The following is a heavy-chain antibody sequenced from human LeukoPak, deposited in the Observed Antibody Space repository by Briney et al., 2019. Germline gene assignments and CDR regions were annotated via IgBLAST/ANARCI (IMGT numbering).Heavy chain of an antibody. CDR1: GFSFSSYG. Sequence: TGGSLRLSCAASGFSFSSYGMHWVRQAPGKGLEWVAVIWYDGGNKYYADSVMGRFTISRDNSKNTLYLQMNSLRAEDTAVYYCARDVQSQLRYFDWLSNSWGQGTLVTVSS. D-gene: IGHD3-9*01. J-gene: IGHJ4*02. CDR3: ARDVQSQLRYFDWLSNS. V-gene: IGHV3-33*01. CDR2: IWYDGGNK.